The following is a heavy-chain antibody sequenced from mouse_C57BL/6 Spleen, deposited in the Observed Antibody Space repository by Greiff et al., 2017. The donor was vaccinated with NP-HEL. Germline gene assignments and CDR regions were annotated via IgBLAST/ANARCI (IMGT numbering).Heavy chain of an antibody. J-gene: IGHJ4*01. CDR3: ERSSYGGLREGGYAMDY. CDR1: GYSITSDY. CDR2: ISYSGST. D-gene: IGHD2-10*01. V-gene: IGHV3-8*01. Sequence: DVQLQESGPGLAKPSQTLSLTCSVTGYSITSDYWNWIRKFPGNKLEYMGYISYSGSTYYNPSLKSRISITRDTSKNQYYLQLNSVTTEDTATYFCERSSYGGLREGGYAMDYWGQGTSVTVSS.